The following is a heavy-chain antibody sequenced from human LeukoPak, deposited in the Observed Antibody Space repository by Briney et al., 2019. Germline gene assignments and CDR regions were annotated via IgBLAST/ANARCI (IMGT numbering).Heavy chain of an antibody. V-gene: IGHV1-46*01. CDR1: GYTFTSYY. Sequence: GASAKVSCKASGYTFTSYYMHWVRQAPGQGLEWMGIINPSGGSTSYAQKFQGRVTMTRDMSTSTVYMELSSLRSEDTAVYYCGRGARPPHYYYYMDVWGKGTTVTVSS. CDR3: GRGARPPHYYYYMDV. CDR2: INPSGGST. J-gene: IGHJ6*03. D-gene: IGHD5-12*01.